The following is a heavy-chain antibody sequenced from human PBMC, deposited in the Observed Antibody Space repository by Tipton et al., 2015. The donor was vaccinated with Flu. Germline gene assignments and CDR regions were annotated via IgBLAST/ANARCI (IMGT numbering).Heavy chain of an antibody. D-gene: IGHD3-22*01. CDR2: IYYSGST. Sequence: TLSLTCTVSGGSISSGGYYWSWIRQHPGKGLEWIGYIYYSGSTYYNPSLKSRVTISVDTSKNQFSLKLSSVTAADTAVYYCARYYYYDSSGYSPFWFDPWGQGTLVTVSS. CDR1: GGSISSGGYY. CDR3: ARYYYYDSSGYSPFWFDP. V-gene: IGHV4-31*03. J-gene: IGHJ5*02.